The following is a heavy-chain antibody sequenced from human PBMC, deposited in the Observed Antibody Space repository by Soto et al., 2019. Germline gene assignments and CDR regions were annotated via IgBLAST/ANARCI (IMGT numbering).Heavy chain of an antibody. J-gene: IGHJ6*02. D-gene: IGHD3-3*01. CDR1: GFTLSSYA. CDR3: LTIFGDSVYYYYGMDV. Sequence: GGSLRLSCAASGFTLSSYAMHWVRQAPGKGLEWVAVISYDGSNKYYADSVKGRFTISRDNSKNTLYLQMNSLRAEDTAVYYCLTIFGDSVYYYYGMDVWGQGTTVTV. V-gene: IGHV3-30-3*01. CDR2: ISYDGSNK.